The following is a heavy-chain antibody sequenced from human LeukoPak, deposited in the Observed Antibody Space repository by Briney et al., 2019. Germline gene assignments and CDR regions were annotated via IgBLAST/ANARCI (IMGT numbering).Heavy chain of an antibody. Sequence: SETLSLTCTVSGGSISSSSYYWGWIRQPPGKGLEWIGSIYYSGSTYYNPSLKSRVTISVDTSKNQFSLKLSSVTAADTAVYYCARRGRDIVVVPAAIYYFDYWGQGTLVTVSP. CDR3: ARRGRDIVVVPAAIYYFDY. V-gene: IGHV4-39*01. D-gene: IGHD2-2*02. CDR1: GGSISSSSYY. CDR2: IYYSGST. J-gene: IGHJ4*02.